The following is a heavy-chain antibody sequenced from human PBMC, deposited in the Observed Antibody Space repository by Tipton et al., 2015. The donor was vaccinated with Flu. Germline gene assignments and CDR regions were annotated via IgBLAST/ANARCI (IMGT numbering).Heavy chain of an antibody. Sequence: VQLVQSGAEVKKPGESLRISCKGSGYSFTSYWISWVRQMPGKGLEWMGRIDPSDSYTNYSPSFQGHVTISADKSISTAYLQWSSLKASDTAMYYCARGGPYCTNGVCGYYYYYMDVWGKGTTVTVSS. CDR2: IDPSDSYT. D-gene: IGHD2-8*01. J-gene: IGHJ6*03. V-gene: IGHV5-10-1*01. CDR1: GYSFTSYW. CDR3: ARGGPYCTNGVCGYYYYYMDV.